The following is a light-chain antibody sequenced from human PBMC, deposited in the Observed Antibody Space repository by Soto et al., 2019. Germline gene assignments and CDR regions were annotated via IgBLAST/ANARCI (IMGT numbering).Light chain of an antibody. CDR2: DAS. Sequence: IQMTQSPSSLSASVGDRVTITCRASQSISSWLAWYQQKPGKAPKLLIYDASSLESGVPSRFSGRGSGTEFTLTISSLQPDDFATYYCQQYNSYGTFGQGTKV. V-gene: IGKV1-5*01. J-gene: IGKJ1*01. CDR3: QQYNSYGT. CDR1: QSISSW.